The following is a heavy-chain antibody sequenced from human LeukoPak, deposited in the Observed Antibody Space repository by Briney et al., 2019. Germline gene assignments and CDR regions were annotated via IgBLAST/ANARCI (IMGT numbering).Heavy chain of an antibody. D-gene: IGHD3-22*01. CDR2: INAGNGNT. V-gene: IGHV1-3*01. Sequence: ASVKVSCKASGYTFTSYAMHWVRQAPGQRLEWMGWINAGNGNTKYSQKFQGRVTITRVTSAGTAYMELSSLRSEDTAVYYCARVSYYYDSSGLHAFDIWGQGTMVTVSS. CDR1: GYTFTSYA. J-gene: IGHJ3*02. CDR3: ARVSYYYDSSGLHAFDI.